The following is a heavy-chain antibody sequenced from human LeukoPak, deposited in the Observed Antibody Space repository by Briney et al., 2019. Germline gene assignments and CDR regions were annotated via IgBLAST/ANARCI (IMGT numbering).Heavy chain of an antibody. CDR2: IYHSGST. CDR1: GGSISSSNW. V-gene: IGHV4-4*02. CDR3: AGLKYSGGWYGMDV. D-gene: IGHD6-19*01. Sequence: SETLSLTCAVSGGSISSSNWWSWVRQPPGKGLEWVGEIYHSGSTNYNPSLKSRVTISVDKSKNQFSLKLSSVTAADTAVYYCAGLKYSGGWYGMDVWGKGTTVTVSS. J-gene: IGHJ6*04.